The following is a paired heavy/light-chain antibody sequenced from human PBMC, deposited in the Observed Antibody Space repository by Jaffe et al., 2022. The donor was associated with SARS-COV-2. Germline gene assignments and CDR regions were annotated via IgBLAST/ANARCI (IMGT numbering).Light chain of an antibody. Sequence: DIQMTQSPSSLSASVGDRVTITCRASQDISNFLNWYQQKPGKAPKLLIYGASNLETGVPSRFSGSGSGTDFAFTISSLQPEDIGTYFCQQHDDRLIFTFGPGTKVDIK. CDR3: QQHDDRLIFT. V-gene: IGKV1-33*01. CDR1: QDISNF. J-gene: IGKJ3*01. CDR2: GAS.
Heavy chain of an antibody. J-gene: IGHJ3*01. D-gene: IGHD1-26*01. CDR2: ISDVGSMK. CDR3: ARDRKVGTSEVIDL. CDR1: GFIFGGYA. Sequence: QVQLVESGGGVVQPGRSLRLSCAASGFIFGGYAMHWVRQAPGKGLEWEAVISDVGSMKYYAESVKGRFTISRDNSRNTLYLQMNSLTVEDTAVYYCARDRKVGTSEVIDLWGQGTMVTVTS. V-gene: IGHV3-30*04.